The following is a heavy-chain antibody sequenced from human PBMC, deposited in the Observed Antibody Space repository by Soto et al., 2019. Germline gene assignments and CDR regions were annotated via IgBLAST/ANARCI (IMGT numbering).Heavy chain of an antibody. CDR2: IYPGDSDT. Sequence: PGESLKISCKGSGYSFTSYWVGWVRQMPGKGLEWMGLIYPGDSDTRYSPPFQGRLSIPRENSKNTLYLQLNSLRFQDTDVYYCAKDDFTNRGDDYFDYWGPGTLVTVYS. D-gene: IGHD2-21*02. J-gene: IGHJ4*02. CDR1: GYSFTSYW. V-gene: IGHV5-51*01. CDR3: AKDDFTNRGDDYFDY.